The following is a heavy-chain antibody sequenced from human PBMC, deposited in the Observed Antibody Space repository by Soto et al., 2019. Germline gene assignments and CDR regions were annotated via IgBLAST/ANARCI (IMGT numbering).Heavy chain of an antibody. CDR3: ARLMGSSWYYYYGMDV. CDR1: GGSISSSSYY. V-gene: IGHV4-39*01. CDR2: IYYSGST. J-gene: IGHJ6*02. D-gene: IGHD6-13*01. Sequence: SETLSLTCTVSGGSISSSSYYWGWIRQPPGKGLEWIGSIYYSGSTYYNPSLKSRVTISVDTSKNQFSLKLSSVTAADTAVYYCARLMGSSWYYYYGMDVWGQGTTVTSP.